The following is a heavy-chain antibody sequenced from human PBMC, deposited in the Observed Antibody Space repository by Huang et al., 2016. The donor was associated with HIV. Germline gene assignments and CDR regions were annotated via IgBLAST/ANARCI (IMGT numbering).Heavy chain of an antibody. Sequence: QVQLVESGGGVVQPGGSLRLSCAASGFIFSSYGMHGLRQAQGKVLEWVAFIRYDGSITHYTDSVKGRFTISRDDSKNTVYLQMNSLRIEDTAVYYCAKYLSYGDYPCDYWGQGSLVTVSS. CDR1: GFIFSSYG. V-gene: IGHV3-30*02. CDR3: AKYLSYGDYPCDY. CDR2: IRYDGSIT. J-gene: IGHJ4*02. D-gene: IGHD4-17*01.